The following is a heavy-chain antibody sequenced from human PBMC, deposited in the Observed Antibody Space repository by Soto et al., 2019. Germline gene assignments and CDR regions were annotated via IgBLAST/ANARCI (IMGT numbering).Heavy chain of an antibody. Sequence: QVQLQESGPGLVKPSQTLSLTCTVSGGSISSGGYYWSWIRQHPGKGLEWIGYIYYSGSTYYNPSLKSRVTISVDTSKNPFSLKLSSVTAADTAVYYCARDSSDGGNSGVFFYWGQGTLVTVSS. J-gene: IGHJ4*02. CDR2: IYYSGST. V-gene: IGHV4-31*03. D-gene: IGHD2-21*02. CDR3: ARDSSDGGNSGVFFY. CDR1: GGSISSGGYY.